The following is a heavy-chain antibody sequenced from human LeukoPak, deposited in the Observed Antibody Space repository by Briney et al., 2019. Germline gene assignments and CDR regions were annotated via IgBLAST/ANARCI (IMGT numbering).Heavy chain of an antibody. V-gene: IGHV3-33*06. J-gene: IGHJ6*03. CDR1: GFTFSSYG. CDR3: AKWYSNYYSYMDV. D-gene: IGHD4-11*01. CDR2: IWYDGSNK. Sequence: GGSLRLSCAASGFTFSSYGMHWVRQAPGKGLEWVAVIWYDGSNKYYADSVKGRFTISRDNSKNTLYLQMNSLRAEDTAVYYCAKWYSNYYSYMDVWGKGTTVTVSS.